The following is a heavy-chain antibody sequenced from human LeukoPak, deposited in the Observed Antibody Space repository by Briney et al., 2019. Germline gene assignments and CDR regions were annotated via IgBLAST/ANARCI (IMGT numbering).Heavy chain of an antibody. CDR3: ATYRTSFIYWYFDL. CDR2: ISYTGST. D-gene: IGHD2-2*01. V-gene: IGHV4-59*13. CDR1: GASIRSSY. J-gene: IGHJ2*01. Sequence: PSETLSLTCTVSGASIRSSYWSWIRQPPGKGLEWIGYISYTGSTSYNPSLKSRVSLSVDTSKNQFSLELSSVTAADTAVYYCATYRTSFIYWYFDLWGRGTLVTVSS.